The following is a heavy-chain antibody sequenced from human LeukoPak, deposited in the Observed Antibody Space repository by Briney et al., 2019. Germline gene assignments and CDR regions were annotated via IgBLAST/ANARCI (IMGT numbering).Heavy chain of an antibody. Sequence: SETLSLTCTVSGDSISSSSYYWGWIRQPPGKGLEWIGYIYYSGSTNYNPSLKSRVTISVDTSKNQFSLKLSSVTAADTAVYYCARTAGHMVRGVISWFDPWGQGTLVTVSS. J-gene: IGHJ5*02. D-gene: IGHD3-10*01. CDR3: ARTAGHMVRGVISWFDP. CDR1: GDSISSSSYY. V-gene: IGHV4-61*05. CDR2: IYYSGST.